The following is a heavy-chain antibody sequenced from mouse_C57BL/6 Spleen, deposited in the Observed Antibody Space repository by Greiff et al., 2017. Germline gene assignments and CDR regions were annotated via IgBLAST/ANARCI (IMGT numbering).Heavy chain of an antibody. D-gene: IGHD4-1*01. Sequence: QVQLQQSGAELVKPGASVKISCKASGYAFSSYGMNWVKQRPGKGLEWIGQIYPGDGDTNYNGKFKGKATLTADKSSSTAYMQLSSLPSEESAVYFCARGALGLYWYIDVWGTGTTVTVSS. CDR1: GYAFSSYG. J-gene: IGHJ1*03. CDR3: ARGALGLYWYIDV. CDR2: IYPGDGDT. V-gene: IGHV1-80*01.